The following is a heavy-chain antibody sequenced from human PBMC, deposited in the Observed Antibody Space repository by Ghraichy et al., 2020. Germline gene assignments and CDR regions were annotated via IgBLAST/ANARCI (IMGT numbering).Heavy chain of an antibody. D-gene: IGHD2-15*01. Sequence: GGSLRLSCAASGFTFSNCDMHWVRQVTGKGLQWVSVIGIAGDPHYLDSVKGRFTISRENAKNSMYLQMNSLRAGDSAVYFCVRQCTELRDKLYYYYGMDVWGQETTVTISS. V-gene: IGHV3-13*05. CDR1: GFTFSNCD. J-gene: IGHJ6*02. CDR3: VRQCTELRDKLYYYYGMDV. CDR2: IGIAGDP.